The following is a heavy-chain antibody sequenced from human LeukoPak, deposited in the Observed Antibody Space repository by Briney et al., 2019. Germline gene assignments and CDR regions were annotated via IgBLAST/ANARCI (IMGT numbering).Heavy chain of an antibody. CDR3: ATRSYCSGGSCYSHYYYYYYMDV. CDR1: GFTFSSYA. D-gene: IGHD2-15*01. Sequence: PGGSLRLSCAASGFTFSSYAMSWVRQAPGKGLEWVSAISGSGGSTYYADSVKGRFTISRDNSKNTLYLQMNSLSAEDTAVYYCATRSYCSGGSCYSHYYYYYYMDVWGKGTTVTVSS. V-gene: IGHV3-23*01. J-gene: IGHJ6*03. CDR2: ISGSGGST.